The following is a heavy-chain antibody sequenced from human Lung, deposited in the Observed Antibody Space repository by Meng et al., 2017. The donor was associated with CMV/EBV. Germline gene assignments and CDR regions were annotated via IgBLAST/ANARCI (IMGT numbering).Heavy chain of an antibody. J-gene: IGHJ5*01. CDR2: INHRGST. D-gene: IGHD3-22*01. V-gene: IGHV4-34*01. CDR1: GGSFSGYD. Sequence: SXTLSLXCAVYGGSFSGYDWSWIRQSPGKGLEWIGEINHRGSTNYNPSLKSRLTISVDTSKNQFSLKLNSVTAADTAVYYCARGSTSVTMIVVVITAASLAYESWXHGTXVTVSS. CDR3: ARGSTSVTMIVVVITAASLAYES.